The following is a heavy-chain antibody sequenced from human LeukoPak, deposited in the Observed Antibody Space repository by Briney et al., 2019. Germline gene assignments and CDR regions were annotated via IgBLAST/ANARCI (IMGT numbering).Heavy chain of an antibody. CDR3: ARGPWYSSGWYKYYFDY. CDR1: GFTFSHYW. V-gene: IGHV3-7*01. J-gene: IGHJ4*02. D-gene: IGHD6-19*01. Sequence: GGSLRLSCAASGFTFSHYWMSWVRQAPGKGLEWVANIKQDGSETYYVDSMRGRFTISRDDAKTSVYLQMNSLRAEDTAVYYCARGPWYSSGWYKYYFDYWGQGTLVTVSS. CDR2: IKQDGSET.